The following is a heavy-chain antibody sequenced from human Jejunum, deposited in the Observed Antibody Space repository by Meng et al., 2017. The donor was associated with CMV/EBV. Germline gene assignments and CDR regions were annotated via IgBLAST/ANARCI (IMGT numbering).Heavy chain of an antibody. V-gene: IGHV3-7*01. CDR2: INPDGSVK. D-gene: IGHD2-15*01. J-gene: IGHJ4*02. Sequence: CVASAFIFNNYYMSWVRQAPGKGLEWVANINPDGSVKYYVDSVRGRFTISRDNAKSSLYLQMNSLRAEDTALYYCVTCYSDWGSYWGQGTLVTVSS. CDR3: VTCYSDWGSY. CDR1: AFIFNNYY.